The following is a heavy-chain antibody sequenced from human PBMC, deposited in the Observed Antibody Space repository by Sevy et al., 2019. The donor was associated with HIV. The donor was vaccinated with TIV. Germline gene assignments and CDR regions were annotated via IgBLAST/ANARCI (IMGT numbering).Heavy chain of an antibody. CDR2: IRSKAYGGTT. J-gene: IGHJ4*02. Sequence: GESLKISCTASGFTFGDYAMSWVRQAPGKGLEWVGFIRSKAYGGTTEYAASVKGRFTISRDDSKSIAYLQMNSLKTEDTAVYYCTGGRIAAADHEFDYWGQGTLVTVSS. CDR3: TGGRIAAADHEFDY. V-gene: IGHV3-49*04. D-gene: IGHD6-13*01. CDR1: GFTFGDYA.